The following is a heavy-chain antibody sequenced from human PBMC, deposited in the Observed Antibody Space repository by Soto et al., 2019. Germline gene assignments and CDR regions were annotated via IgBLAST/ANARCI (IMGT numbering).Heavy chain of an antibody. J-gene: IGHJ3*02. CDR2: ISWNSGSL. CDR1: GFTFDDYA. V-gene: IGHV3-9*01. Sequence: SLRLSCAASGFTFDDYAMHWVRQAPGKGLEWVSGISWNSGSLGYADSVKGRFTISRDNAKNSLYLQMNSLRAEDTAVYYCARVAAYYDSSGYYPHGAFDIWGQGTMVTVSS. D-gene: IGHD3-22*01. CDR3: ARVAAYYDSSGYYPHGAFDI.